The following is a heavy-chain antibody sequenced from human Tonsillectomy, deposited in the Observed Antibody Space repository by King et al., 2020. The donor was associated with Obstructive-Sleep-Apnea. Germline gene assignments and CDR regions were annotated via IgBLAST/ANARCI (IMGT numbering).Heavy chain of an antibody. D-gene: IGHD1-26*01. V-gene: IGHV3-7*03. CDR1: GFTFSNYW. CDR2: MRQDGSET. J-gene: IGHJ4*02. CDR3: ARSGSYPDPYYFDY. Sequence: VQLVESGGGLVQPGGSLRLSCAASGFTFSNYWMTWVRQTPGEGLEWVANMRQDGSETYYVGSGKGRFTISRDNAKNSLYLQMNSLRVEDTAVYYCARSGSYPDPYYFDYWGQGTLVTVSS.